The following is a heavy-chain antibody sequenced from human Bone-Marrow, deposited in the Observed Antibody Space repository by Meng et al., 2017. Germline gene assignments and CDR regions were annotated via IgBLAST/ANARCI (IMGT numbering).Heavy chain of an antibody. D-gene: IGHD5-18*01. CDR1: GFTFSSYA. CDR3: ARSTDEDTAMTHFDY. V-gene: IGHV3-30*04. CDR2: ISYDGSNK. Sequence: GESLKISCAASGFTFSSYAMHWVRQAPGKGLEWGAVISYDGSNKYYADSVKGRFTISRDNSKNTLCLQMNSLRAEDTAVYYCARSTDEDTAMTHFDYWGQGTLVTVSS. J-gene: IGHJ4*02.